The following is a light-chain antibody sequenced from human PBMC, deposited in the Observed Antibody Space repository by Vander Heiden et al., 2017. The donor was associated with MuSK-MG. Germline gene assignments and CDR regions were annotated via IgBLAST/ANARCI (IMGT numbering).Light chain of an antibody. J-gene: IGKJ2*01. Sequence: EIVLTQSPGTLSLSPGERATLSCRASQSVSSSYLAWYQQKPGQAPRLLIYGASSSATRIPDTLSARASGTDFTLTISRLEPEDFAVYYCQQDGSSPDTFGQGTKLEIK. CDR1: QSVSSSY. V-gene: IGKV3-20*01. CDR2: GAS. CDR3: QQDGSSPDT.